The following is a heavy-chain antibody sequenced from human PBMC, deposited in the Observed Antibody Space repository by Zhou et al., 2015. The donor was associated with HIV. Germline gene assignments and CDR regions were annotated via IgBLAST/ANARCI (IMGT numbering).Heavy chain of an antibody. CDR2: IIPIFTKG. V-gene: IGHV1-69*01. CDR3: ARGSRSTAMGNFDY. J-gene: IGHJ4*02. CDR1: GGSFNSYP. D-gene: IGHD5-18*01. Sequence: QVQLVQSGAEVKKPGSSVKVSCKASGGSFNSYPISWMRQAPGQGLEWIGGIIPIFTKGNFAQKFRDRVQFTADEFTGTAYMELSSLRSEDTAVYYCARGSRSTAMGNFDYWGQGTLVTVSS.